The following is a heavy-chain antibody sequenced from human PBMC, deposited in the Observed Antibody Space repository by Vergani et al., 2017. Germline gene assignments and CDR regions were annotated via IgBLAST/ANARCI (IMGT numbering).Heavy chain of an antibody. CDR1: GGSISSGGYY. CDR2: IYYSGST. V-gene: IGHV4-31*03. CDR3: ARGGHDGVWSGRKQYMGAFDI. D-gene: IGHD3-3*01. J-gene: IGHJ3*02. Sequence: QVQLQESGPGLVKPSQTLSLTCTVSGGSISSGGYYWSWLRQHPGKGLEWIGYIYYSGSTYYNPSLKSRVTISVDTSKNQFSLKLSSVTAADTAVYYCARGGHDGVWSGRKQYMGAFDIWGQGTMVTVAS.